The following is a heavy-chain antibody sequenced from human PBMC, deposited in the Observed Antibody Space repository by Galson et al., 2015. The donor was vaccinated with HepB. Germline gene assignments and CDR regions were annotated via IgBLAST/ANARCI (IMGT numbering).Heavy chain of an antibody. J-gene: IGHJ4*02. CDR3: ARESTHCTTSSCYTGHIDN. D-gene: IGHD2-2*02. V-gene: IGHV4-31*03. CDR1: GGSISSNSHY. Sequence: TLSLTCSVSGGSISSNSHYWSWIRQHPGKGLEWIGFVFYGGSTEYNPYLKSRVSISVDTSNNQFSLKLTSVTAADTAVYFCARESTHCTTSSCYTGHIDNWGQGTLVTVSS. CDR2: VFYGGST.